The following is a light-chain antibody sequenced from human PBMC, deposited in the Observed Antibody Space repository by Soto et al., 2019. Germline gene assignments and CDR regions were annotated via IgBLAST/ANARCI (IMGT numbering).Light chain of an antibody. CDR3: SSHAGSNNFVV. V-gene: IGLV2-8*01. Sequence: QSALTQPPSASGSPGQSVTISCTGTSSDIGGYNYVSGYQQHPGNAPKLMIYELSKRPSGVPDRFSGSKSGNTASLTVSGLQAEDEADDYCSSHAGSNNFVVFGGGTKLTVL. CDR2: ELS. CDR1: SSDIGGYNY. J-gene: IGLJ2*01.